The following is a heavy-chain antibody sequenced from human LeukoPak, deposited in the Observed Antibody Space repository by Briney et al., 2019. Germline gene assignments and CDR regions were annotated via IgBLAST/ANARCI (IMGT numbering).Heavy chain of an antibody. CDR2: INPNSGGT. Sequence: GASVKVSCKASGYTFTSYYMHWVRQAPGQGLEWMGWINPNSGGTNYAQKFQGRVTMTRDTSISTAYMELSRLRSDDTAVYYCARDSGGGNWFAPWGQGTLVTVSS. CDR1: GYTFTSYY. D-gene: IGHD3-16*01. CDR3: ARDSGGGNWFAP. V-gene: IGHV1-2*02. J-gene: IGHJ5*02.